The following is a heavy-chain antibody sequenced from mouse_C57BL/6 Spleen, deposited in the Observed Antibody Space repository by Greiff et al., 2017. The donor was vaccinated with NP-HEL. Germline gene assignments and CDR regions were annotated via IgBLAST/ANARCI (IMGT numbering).Heavy chain of an antibody. V-gene: IGHV1-82*01. Sequence: QVQLQQSGPELVKPGASVKISCKASGYAFSSSWMNWVKQRPGKGLEWIGRIYPGDGDTNYNGKFKGKATLTADKSSSTAYMQLSSLTSEDSAVYFCARTGAQYYFDYWGQGTTLTVSS. J-gene: IGHJ2*01. CDR1: GYAFSSSW. CDR2: IYPGDGDT. CDR3: ARTGAQYYFDY.